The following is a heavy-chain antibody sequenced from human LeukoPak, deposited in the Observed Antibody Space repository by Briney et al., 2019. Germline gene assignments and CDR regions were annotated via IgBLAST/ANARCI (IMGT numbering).Heavy chain of an antibody. J-gene: IGHJ4*02. CDR1: GGSINRDHW. CDR3: ARARRDYARSFDY. D-gene: IGHD4-17*01. Sequence: PSETLSLTCAVSGGSINRDHWWGWVRQPPGKGPEWIGEIFHSGSTNYNPSLKSRVTISVDTSRKQFFLRLSSVTAADTAMYYCARARRDYARSFDYWGQGTLVTVSS. V-gene: IGHV4-4*02. CDR2: IFHSGST.